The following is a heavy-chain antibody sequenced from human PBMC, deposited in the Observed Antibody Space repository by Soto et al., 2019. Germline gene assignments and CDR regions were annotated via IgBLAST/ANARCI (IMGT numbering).Heavy chain of an antibody. J-gene: IGHJ4*02. CDR2: IYWDDAK. Sequence: QITLKESGPTLVKPTQTLTLTCTFSGFSLNTRGVGVGWIRQPPGKALEWLTLIYWDDAKEYSPSLKSRLTITKDTSKTQVVLIMTNMGPVDTATYYCVHKGEGDRILDFWGQGALVTVSS. V-gene: IGHV2-5*02. CDR3: VHKGEGDRILDF. CDR1: GFSLNTRGVG. D-gene: IGHD3-16*01.